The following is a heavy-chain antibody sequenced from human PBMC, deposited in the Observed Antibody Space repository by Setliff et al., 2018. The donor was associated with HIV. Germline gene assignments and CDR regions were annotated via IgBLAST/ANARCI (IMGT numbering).Heavy chain of an antibody. Sequence: PGESLKISCKGSGYSFTNYWIGWVRQMPGKGLEWMGIIFPGDSDTRYSPSFQGQVTISADTPISTAYLQWRSLKASDTAMYYCARQPGRAAMGRENYYYYYMDVWGKGTTVTVSS. D-gene: IGHD2-2*01. J-gene: IGHJ6*03. CDR2: IFPGDSDT. CDR3: ARQPGRAAMGRENYYYYYMDV. V-gene: IGHV5-51*01. CDR1: GYSFTNYW.